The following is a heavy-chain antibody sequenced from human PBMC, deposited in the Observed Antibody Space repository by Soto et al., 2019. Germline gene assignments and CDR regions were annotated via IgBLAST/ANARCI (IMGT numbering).Heavy chain of an antibody. V-gene: IGHV1-2*04. J-gene: IGHJ6*02. CDR3: ARERPLVPRGTWYSSYYYYYGMDV. CDR1: GYTFTGYY. D-gene: IGHD6-6*01. Sequence: GASVKVSCTASGYTFTGYYMHCVRQAPGQGLEWMGWINPNSGGTNYAQKFQGWVTMTRDTSISTAYMELSRLRSDDTAVYYCARERPLVPRGTWYSSYYYYYGMDVWGQGTTVTVSS. CDR2: INPNSGGT.